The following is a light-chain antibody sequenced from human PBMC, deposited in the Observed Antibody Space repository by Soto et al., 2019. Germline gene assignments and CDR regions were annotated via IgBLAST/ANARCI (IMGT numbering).Light chain of an antibody. Sequence: NVLTQSPGTLSLSPGERATLSCRASQTVSGSYVAWYQQKPGQTPRLLIYGASSRATGIPDRFSGSGSGTDLTLTISSLEPEDFAVYYCQQRSNWLSITFGQGTRLEIK. CDR2: GAS. V-gene: IGKV3D-20*02. J-gene: IGKJ5*01. CDR1: QTVSGSY. CDR3: QQRSNWLSIT.